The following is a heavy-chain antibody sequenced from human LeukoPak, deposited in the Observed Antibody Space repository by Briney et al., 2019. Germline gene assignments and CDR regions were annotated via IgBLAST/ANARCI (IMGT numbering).Heavy chain of an antibody. CDR2: IRFDGTHK. D-gene: IGHD3-16*01. J-gene: IGHJ3*01. V-gene: IGHV3-30*02. CDR1: GFSFSTYG. Sequence: GGFLRLSCAASGFSFSTYGMHWVRQAPGKGLEWVAFIRFDGTHKYYADPVKGRFTISRDNSKNTLYVQMNSLRAEDTAVYYCANEAFMRGTDAFEAWGQGTMVTVAS. CDR3: ANEAFMRGTDAFEA.